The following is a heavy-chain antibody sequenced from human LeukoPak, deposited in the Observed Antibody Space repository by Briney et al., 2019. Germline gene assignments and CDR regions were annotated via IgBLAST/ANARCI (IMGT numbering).Heavy chain of an antibody. CDR3: ARVNNYYYYGMDV. V-gene: IGHV3-7*03. Sequence: GGSLRLSCAASGFSFSNYWMGWVRQAPGKGLEWVANVKEDGSEKYYMDSVKGRFTISKDYAKNSLYLQMNSLRAEDTAVYYCARVNNYYYYGMDVWGQGTTVTVSS. CDR1: GFSFSNYW. J-gene: IGHJ6*02. CDR2: VKEDGSEK.